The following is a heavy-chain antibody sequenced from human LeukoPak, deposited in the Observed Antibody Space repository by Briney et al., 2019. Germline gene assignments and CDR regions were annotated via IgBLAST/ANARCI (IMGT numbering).Heavy chain of an antibody. CDR3: ARGLSGYASSLGY. CDR1: GFTFSSYW. D-gene: IGHD6-6*01. V-gene: IGHV3-74*01. J-gene: IGHJ4*02. CDR2: INSDGSST. Sequence: PGGSLRLSCAASGFTFSSYWMRWVRQAPGKVLVGVSRINSDGSSTSYADSVRGRFSISRDNAKNTLYLQMNSLRAEDTAVYYCARGLSGYASSLGYWGQGTLVTVSA.